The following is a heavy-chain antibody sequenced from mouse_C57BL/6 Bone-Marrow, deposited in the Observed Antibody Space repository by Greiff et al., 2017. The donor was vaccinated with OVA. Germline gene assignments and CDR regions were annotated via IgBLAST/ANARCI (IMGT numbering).Heavy chain of an antibody. Sequence: EVKVVESGGGLVKPGGSLKLSCAASGFTFSSYTMSWVRQTPEKRLEWVATISGGGGNTYYPDSVKGRFTISRDNAKNTLYLQMSSLRSEDTALYYCARQYYYGSSPWFAYWGQGTLVTVSA. J-gene: IGHJ3*01. CDR1: GFTFSSYT. CDR3: ARQYYYGSSPWFAY. V-gene: IGHV5-9*01. CDR2: ISGGGGNT. D-gene: IGHD1-1*01.